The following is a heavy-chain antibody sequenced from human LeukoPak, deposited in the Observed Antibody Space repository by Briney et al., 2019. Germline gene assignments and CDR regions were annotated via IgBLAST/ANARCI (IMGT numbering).Heavy chain of an antibody. CDR1: GFTFGDYA. D-gene: IGHD1-7*01. CDR3: TRVNTGSWNYVGYYYYYMDV. J-gene: IGHJ6*03. V-gene: IGHV3-49*03. Sequence: GRSLRLSCTASGFTFGDYAMSWFRQAPGKGLEWVGFIRSKAYGGTTEYAASVKGRFTISRDDSKSIAYLQMNSLKTEDTAVYYCTRVNTGSWNYVGYYYYYMDVWGKGTTVTVSS. CDR2: IRSKAYGGTT.